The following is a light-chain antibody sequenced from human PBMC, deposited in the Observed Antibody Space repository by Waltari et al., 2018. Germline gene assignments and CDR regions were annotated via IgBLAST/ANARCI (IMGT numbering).Light chain of an antibody. V-gene: IGLV2-14*03. CDR2: DVS. CDR3: SSYSTSITPYV. CDR1: SSDVGGYNH. J-gene: IGLJ1*01. Sequence: QSALTQPASVSGSPGQSITISCTGTSSDVGGYNHVSWYQQHPGKAPKLIIYDVSSRPPGVSNRFFCSKSGNTASLTISGLQAEDEAVYFCSSYSTSITPYVFGTGTKVTVL.